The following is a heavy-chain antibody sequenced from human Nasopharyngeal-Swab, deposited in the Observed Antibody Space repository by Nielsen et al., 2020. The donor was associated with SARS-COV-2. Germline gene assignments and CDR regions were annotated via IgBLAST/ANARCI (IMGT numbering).Heavy chain of an antibody. V-gene: IGHV5-51*01. D-gene: IGHD5-12*01. CDR2: IYPRDSDT. J-gene: IGHJ6*02. CDR3: VRPEGVATSFKYYFQYGMDV. CDR1: GYSFTSYW. Sequence: GGSRRLSCKGSGYSFTSYWIAWVRQMHGKGLEGMGIIYPRDSDTRYSPSFQGQVTISADKSISTAYLQWSSLKATDTAMYYCVRPEGVATSFKYYFQYGMDVWGQGTMVTVPS.